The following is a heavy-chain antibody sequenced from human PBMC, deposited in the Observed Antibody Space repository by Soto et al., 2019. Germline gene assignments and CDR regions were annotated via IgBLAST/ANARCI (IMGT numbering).Heavy chain of an antibody. Sequence: EVQLVESGGNLVNPGESLRLSCAVSGFNFAAYSLSWVRQALGKGLEWVSSIDPSGTYIHYADSVEGRFTISRDNAKSSLYLQMISLRVEDTAVYYCARDWLTGDAREAFDHWGQGTLVAVSS. D-gene: IGHD7-27*01. CDR2: IDPSGTYI. V-gene: IGHV3-21*01. CDR1: GFNFAAYS. CDR3: ARDWLTGDAREAFDH. J-gene: IGHJ4*02.